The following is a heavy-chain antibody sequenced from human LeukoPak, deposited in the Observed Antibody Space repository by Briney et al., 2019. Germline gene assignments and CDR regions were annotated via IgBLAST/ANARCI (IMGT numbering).Heavy chain of an antibody. CDR1: GYSISSGYY. CDR3: ARQRGDCSSTSCYAPN. D-gene: IGHD2-2*01. V-gene: IGHV4-38-2*01. CDR2: IYHSGNT. Sequence: KTSETLSLTCAVSGYSISSGYYWGWIRQPPGKGLEWIGSIYHSGNTYYNPSLKSRVTISVDTSKNQFSLKLSSVTAADTAVYYCARQRGDCSSTSCYAPNWGQGTLVTVSS. J-gene: IGHJ4*02.